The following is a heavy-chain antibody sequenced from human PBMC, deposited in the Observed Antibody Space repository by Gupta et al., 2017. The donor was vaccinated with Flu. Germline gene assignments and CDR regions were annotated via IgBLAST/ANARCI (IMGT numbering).Heavy chain of an antibody. D-gene: IGHD4-11*01. J-gene: IGHJ4*02. CDR2: INSPGTII. V-gene: IGHV3-48*03. Sequence: EVQLVESGGGLVQPGGSLELSCAASGFPFINYEFNWVRQAPGKGLEWLSYINSPGTIIYYADSVKGRFTISRDNAKNSLSPQMHSLRAEDTAVYYCARDRSLYSTGIDYWGQGTLVTVSS. CDR3: ARDRSLYSTGIDY. CDR1: GFPFINYE.